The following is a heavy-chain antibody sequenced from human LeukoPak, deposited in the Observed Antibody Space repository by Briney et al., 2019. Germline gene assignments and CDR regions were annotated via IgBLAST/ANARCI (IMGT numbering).Heavy chain of an antibody. CDR3: AKGDITMIPD. V-gene: IGHV3-53*01. D-gene: IGHD3-22*01. J-gene: IGHJ4*02. CDR1: GFTVSNSY. Sequence: PGGSLRLSCAASGFTVSNSYMSWVRQAPGKGLEWVSVIYSGGSTYYADSVKGRFTISRDNSKNTPYLQMNSLRAEDTAVYYCAKGDITMIPDWGQGTLVTVSS. CDR2: IYSGGST.